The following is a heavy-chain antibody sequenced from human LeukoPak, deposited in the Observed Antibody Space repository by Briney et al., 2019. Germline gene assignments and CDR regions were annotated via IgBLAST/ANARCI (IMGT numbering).Heavy chain of an antibody. J-gene: IGHJ4*02. CDR1: GGSFSGYY. Sequence: SETLSLTCAVYGGSFSGYYWSWIRQPPGKGLEWIGEINHSGSTTYNPSLKSRVTISVDTSKNQFSLKLSSVTAADTAVYYCAGRGGFSSEDGYNYRDYWGQGTLVTVSS. CDR2: INHSGST. CDR3: AGRGGFSSEDGYNYRDY. D-gene: IGHD5-24*01. V-gene: IGHV4-34*01.